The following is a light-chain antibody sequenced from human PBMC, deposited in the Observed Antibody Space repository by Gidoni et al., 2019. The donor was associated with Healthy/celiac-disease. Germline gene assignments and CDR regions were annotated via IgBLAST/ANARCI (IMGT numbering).Light chain of an antibody. V-gene: IGKV3-11*01. Sequence: EIVLTQSPATLSLSPGESATLSCRASQSVSSYLAWYQQKPGQAPRLLIYDASNRATGIPARVSGSGSGTDFTRTISSLEPEDFAVYYCQQRSNWPSYTFGQXTKLEIK. CDR2: DAS. CDR1: QSVSSY. J-gene: IGKJ2*01. CDR3: QQRSNWPSYT.